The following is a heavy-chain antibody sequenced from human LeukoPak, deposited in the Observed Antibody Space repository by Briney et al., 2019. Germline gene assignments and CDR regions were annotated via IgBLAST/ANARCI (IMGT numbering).Heavy chain of an antibody. D-gene: IGHD3-22*01. J-gene: IGHJ3*02. V-gene: IGHV4-61*01. CDR3: ATHRYYYDSSGYYYAFDI. CDR1: GGSVSSGSYY. Sequence: NPSETLSLTCTVSGGSVSSGSYYWSWIRQPPGKGLEWIGYIYYSGSTNYNPSLKSRVTISVDTSKNQFSLKLSSVTAADTAVYYCATHRYYYDSSGYYYAFDIWGQGTMVTVSS. CDR2: IYYSGST.